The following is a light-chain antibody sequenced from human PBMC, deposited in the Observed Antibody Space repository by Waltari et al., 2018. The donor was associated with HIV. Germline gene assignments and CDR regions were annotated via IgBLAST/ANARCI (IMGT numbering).Light chain of an antibody. CDR2: RND. Sequence: SVRTPPPSASGTPGQRVTIPFSGTTPNIGTYSLFVYQHLPGTAPKHLIHRNDQRPSGVPDRFSGSTSGTSASLAISGLRSEDEADYYCVAWDDSLRGVLFGGGTKVAVL. CDR3: VAWDDSLRGVL. J-gene: IGLJ2*01. V-gene: IGLV1-47*01. CDR1: TPNIGTYS.